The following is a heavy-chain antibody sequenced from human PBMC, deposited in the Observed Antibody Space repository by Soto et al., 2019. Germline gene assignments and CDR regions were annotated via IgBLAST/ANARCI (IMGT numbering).Heavy chain of an antibody. D-gene: IGHD2-15*01. CDR2: ISGSGGST. Sequence: GGSLRLSCAASGFTFSSYAMSWVRQAPGKGLEWVSAISGSGGSTYYADSVKGRFTISRDSSKNTLYLQMNSLRAEDTAVYYCVRSNSKYCSGGSCYSYYFDYWGQGTLVTVSS. J-gene: IGHJ4*02. CDR3: VRSNSKYCSGGSCYSYYFDY. CDR1: GFTFSSYA. V-gene: IGHV3-23*01.